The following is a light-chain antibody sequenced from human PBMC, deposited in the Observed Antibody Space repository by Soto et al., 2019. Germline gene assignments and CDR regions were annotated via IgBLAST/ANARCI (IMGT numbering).Light chain of an antibody. CDR2: DVT. CDR1: SSDVGGYNY. V-gene: IGLV2-14*03. CDR3: SSYTTSNTRQIV. Sequence: QSVLTQPASVSGSPGQSIIIYCTGTSSDVGGYNYVTWYQHHPGKAPKLLIYDVTNRPSGVSNPFSGSKSGNTASLTISGLQPEDEADYYCSSYTTSNTRQIVFGTGTKVTVL. J-gene: IGLJ1*01.